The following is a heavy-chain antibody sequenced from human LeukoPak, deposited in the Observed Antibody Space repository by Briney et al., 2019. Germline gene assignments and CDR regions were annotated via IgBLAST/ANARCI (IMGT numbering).Heavy chain of an antibody. Sequence: SETLSLTCTVSGGSISSYYWNWIRQPPGKGLEWIGYIYYSGSTNYNPSLKSRVTISVDTSKNQFSLKLSSVTAADTAVYYCARGGWYPESFQHWGQGTLVTVSS. J-gene: IGHJ1*01. CDR2: IYYSGST. CDR3: ARGGWYPESFQH. CDR1: GGSISSYY. V-gene: IGHV4-59*01. D-gene: IGHD6-19*01.